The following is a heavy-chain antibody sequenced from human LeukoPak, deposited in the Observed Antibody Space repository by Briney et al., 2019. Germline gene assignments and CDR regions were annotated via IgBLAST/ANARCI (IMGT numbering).Heavy chain of an antibody. Sequence: GGSLRLSCAASGFTFSHFWMSWVRQAPGKGLEWVAYIKKTGSETYYVDSVKGRFTITGDNTRNSLFLQMYSLRAEDTAVYFCAREDGYCSGGNCYSYFDSWGQGTLVTVSS. V-gene: IGHV3-7*01. CDR1: GFTFSHFW. CDR3: AREDGYCSGGNCYSYFDS. D-gene: IGHD2-15*01. J-gene: IGHJ4*02. CDR2: IKKTGSET.